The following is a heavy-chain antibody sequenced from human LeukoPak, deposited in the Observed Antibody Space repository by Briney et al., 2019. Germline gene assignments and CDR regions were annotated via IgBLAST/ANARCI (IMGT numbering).Heavy chain of an antibody. CDR3: ARADYYDSSDPYYYYGMDV. D-gene: IGHD3-22*01. V-gene: IGHV3-7*01. J-gene: IGHJ6*02. CDR2: IKQDGSEK. CDR1: GFTFSSYW. Sequence: GGSLRLSCAASGFTFSSYWMSWVRQAPGKGLEWVANIKQDGSEKYYVDSVKGRFTISRENAKNSLYLQMNSLRAEDTAVYYCARADYYDSSDPYYYYGMDVWGQGTTVTVSS.